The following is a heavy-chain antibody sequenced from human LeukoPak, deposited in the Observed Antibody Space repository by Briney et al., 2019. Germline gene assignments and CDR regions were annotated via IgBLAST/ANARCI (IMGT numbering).Heavy chain of an antibody. D-gene: IGHD6-19*01. V-gene: IGHV4-34*01. CDR3: ARDGRDSSGWYGGDAFDI. Sequence: SETLSLTCAVYGGSFSGYYWSWIRQPPGKGLEWIGEINHSGSTNYNPSLKSRVTISVDTSKNQFSLKLSSVTAADTAVYYCARDGRDSSGWYGGDAFDIWGQGTMVTVSS. CDR2: INHSGST. CDR1: GGSFSGYY. J-gene: IGHJ3*02.